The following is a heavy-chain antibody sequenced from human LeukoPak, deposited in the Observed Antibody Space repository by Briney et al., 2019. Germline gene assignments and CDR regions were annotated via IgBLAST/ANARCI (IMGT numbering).Heavy chain of an antibody. J-gene: IGHJ4*02. CDR2: IRYDGSNK. D-gene: IGHD6-13*01. V-gene: IGHV3-30*02. CDR1: GFTFSSYG. CDR3: AKPNKRGSSSWYYFDY. Sequence: GGSLRLSCAASGFTFSSYGMHWVRQAPGKGLEWVAFIRYDGSNKYYADSVKGRFTISRDNSKNTLYLQMNSLRAEDTAVYYCAKPNKRGSSSWYYFDYWGQGTLVTVS.